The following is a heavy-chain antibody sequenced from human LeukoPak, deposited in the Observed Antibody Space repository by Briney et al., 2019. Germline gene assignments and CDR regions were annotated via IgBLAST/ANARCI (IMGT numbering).Heavy chain of an antibody. D-gene: IGHD2-2*02. Sequence: GGSLRLSCAASGFTFSTYAMRWVRRAPGKGPEWVSGISGGGDSTYYADSVKGRFTISRDNAKNTLNLQMNSLRAEDTAVYYCARGRYCSSSSCYIDYWGQGTLVTVSS. V-gene: IGHV3-23*01. J-gene: IGHJ4*02. CDR1: GFTFSTYA. CDR3: ARGRYCSSSSCYIDY. CDR2: ISGGGDST.